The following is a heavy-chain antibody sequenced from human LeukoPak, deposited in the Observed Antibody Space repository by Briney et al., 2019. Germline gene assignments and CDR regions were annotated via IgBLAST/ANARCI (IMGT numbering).Heavy chain of an antibody. V-gene: IGHV1-24*01. CDR3: TSTTYYYDSRAENDY. J-gene: IGHJ4*02. CDR1: GYTLTELS. CDR2: FDPEDGET. Sequence: GASAKVSCKVSGYTLTELSMHWVRQAPGKGLEWMGGFDPEDGETIYAQKFQGRVTMTEDTSTDTAYMELSSLRSEDTAVYYCTSTTYYYDSRAENDYWGQGTLVTVSS. D-gene: IGHD3-22*01.